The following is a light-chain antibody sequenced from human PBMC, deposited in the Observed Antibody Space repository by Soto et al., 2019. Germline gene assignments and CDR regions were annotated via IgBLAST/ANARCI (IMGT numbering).Light chain of an antibody. Sequence: EIVLTQSPATLSLSPGERATLSCRASQSVSSYLAWYQQKPGQAPRLLIYYGSNRATGIPARFSGSGSGTDFTLTISSLEPEDFAVYYCQQRSKWLTFGGGTKVEIK. CDR1: QSVSSY. CDR3: QQRSKWLT. CDR2: YGS. V-gene: IGKV3-11*01. J-gene: IGKJ4*01.